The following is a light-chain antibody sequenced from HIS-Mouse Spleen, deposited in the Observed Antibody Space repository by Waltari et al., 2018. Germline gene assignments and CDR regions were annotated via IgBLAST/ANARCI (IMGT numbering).Light chain of an antibody. Sequence: QSVLTQPPSVSAAPGQKVTISFSGTSANIGNTYVSWYQQPPGTAPKLLIYDNNKRPSGIPDRFSGSKSGTSATLGITGLQTGDEADYYCGTWDSSLSAGRGVFGGGTKLTVL. J-gene: IGLJ3*02. CDR2: DNN. CDR3: GTWDSSLSAGRGV. CDR1: SANIGNTY. V-gene: IGLV1-51*01.